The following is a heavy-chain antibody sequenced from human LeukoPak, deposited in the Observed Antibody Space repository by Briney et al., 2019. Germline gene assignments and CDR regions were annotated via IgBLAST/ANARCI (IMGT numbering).Heavy chain of an antibody. CDR1: GGSISSYY. D-gene: IGHD6-19*01. CDR2: IYYSGST. V-gene: IGHV4-59*01. CDR3: ARADPVAGTVVDY. Sequence: PSETLSLTCTVSGGSISSYYWSWIRQPPGKGLEWIWYIYYSGSTNYNPALKSRVTISVDTSKNQFFLKLSSVAAADTAVYYCARADPVAGTVVDYWGQGTLVTVSS. J-gene: IGHJ4*02.